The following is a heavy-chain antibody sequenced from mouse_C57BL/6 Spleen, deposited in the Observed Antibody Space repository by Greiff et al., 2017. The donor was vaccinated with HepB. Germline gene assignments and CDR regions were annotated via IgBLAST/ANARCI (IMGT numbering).Heavy chain of an antibody. V-gene: IGHV1-50*01. CDR3: ARRTYVYAMDY. J-gene: IGHJ4*01. Sequence: VQLQQPGAELVKPGASVKLSCKASGYTFTSYWMQWVKQRPGQGLEWIGEIDPSDSYTNYNQKFKGKATLTVDTSSSTAYMQLSSLTSEDAAVYYCARRTYVYAMDYWGQGTSVTVSS. CDR2: IDPSDSYT. CDR1: GYTFTSYW. D-gene: IGHD2-14*01.